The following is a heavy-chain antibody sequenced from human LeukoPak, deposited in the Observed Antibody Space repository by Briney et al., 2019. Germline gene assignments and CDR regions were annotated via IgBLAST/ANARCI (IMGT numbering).Heavy chain of an antibody. CDR2: IWYDGSNK. V-gene: IGHV3-33*01. J-gene: IGHJ4*02. Sequence: GRSLRLSCAASGFTFSSCGMHWVRQAPGKGLEWVAVIWYDGSNKYYADSVKGRFTISRDNSKNTLYLQMNSLRAEDTAVYYCARDPWELQGSVFDYWGQGTLVTVSS. CDR3: ARDPWELQGSVFDY. CDR1: GFTFSSCG. D-gene: IGHD1-26*01.